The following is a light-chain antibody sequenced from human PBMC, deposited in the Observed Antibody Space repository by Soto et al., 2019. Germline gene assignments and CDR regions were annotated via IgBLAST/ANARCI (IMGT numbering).Light chain of an antibody. CDR2: LAS. CDR1: QSLLHSNGYTY. J-gene: IGKJ2*01. Sequence: EIVLTQSPLSLPVTPGEPASISCRSSQSLLHSNGYTYLDWYLQKPGQSQQLLIYLASNRASGVPDRFSGSGSGTDFTLTISRVEAEDVGVYYCMQGLQTPMYTFGQGTKVEIK. V-gene: IGKV2-28*01. CDR3: MQGLQTPMYT.